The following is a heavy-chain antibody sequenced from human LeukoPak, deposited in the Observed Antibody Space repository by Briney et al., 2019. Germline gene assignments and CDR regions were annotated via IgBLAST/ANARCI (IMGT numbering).Heavy chain of an antibody. CDR3: ARAVDSRGYQYKGFDP. J-gene: IGHJ5*02. V-gene: IGHV4-59*10. CDR2: VYNSGST. Sequence: KTSETLSLTCAVYGGSFSGYYWNWIRQPAGKGLEWIGRVYNSGSTNYNPSLKSRVTVSVDTSKNQFSLKLSSLTAADTAVYYCARAVDSRGYQYKGFDPWGQGTLVTVSS. D-gene: IGHD3-22*01. CDR1: GGSFSGYY.